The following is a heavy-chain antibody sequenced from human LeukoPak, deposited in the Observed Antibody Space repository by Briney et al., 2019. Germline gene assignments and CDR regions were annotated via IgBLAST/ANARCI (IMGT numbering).Heavy chain of an antibody. Sequence: SETLSLTRTVSVGSISGDYWKWIRQPAGKGLEGMGYVFYTGYTNYNPSLKSPVPIPLATPTEQFSLRLSAVAAADPAVYYCATLGASDPDYWGQGTLVTVSS. CDR2: VFYTGYT. J-gene: IGHJ4*02. CDR1: VGSISGDY. CDR3: ATLGASDPDY. V-gene: IGHV4-59*08.